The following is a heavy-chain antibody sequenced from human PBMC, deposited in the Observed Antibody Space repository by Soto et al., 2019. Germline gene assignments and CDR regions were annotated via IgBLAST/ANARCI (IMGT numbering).Heavy chain of an antibody. D-gene: IGHD3-3*01. Sequence: GGSLRLSCAASGFTFSSYAMSWVRQAPGKGLEWVSAISGSGGSTYYADSVKGRFTISRDNSKNTLYLQMNSLRAEDTAVYYCAKGVVLYDFSAALDPWGQGTLVTVSS. CDR3: AKGVVLYDFSAALDP. V-gene: IGHV3-23*01. CDR2: ISGSGGST. J-gene: IGHJ5*02. CDR1: GFTFSSYA.